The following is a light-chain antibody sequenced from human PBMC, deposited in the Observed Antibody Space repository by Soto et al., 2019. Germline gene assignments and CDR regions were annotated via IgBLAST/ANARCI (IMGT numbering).Light chain of an antibody. CDR2: EVA. CDR1: SGDVGGYNY. CDR3: CSFAGGYTLDVV. V-gene: IGLV2-11*01. Sequence: QSALTRPRSVSGSPGQSVTISCTGTSGDVGGYNYVSWYQHHPGKAPKLMIYEVAQRPSGVPDRFSGSKSGNTASLTISGLQAEDEADYYCCSFAGGYTLDVVFGGGTKVTVL. J-gene: IGLJ2*01.